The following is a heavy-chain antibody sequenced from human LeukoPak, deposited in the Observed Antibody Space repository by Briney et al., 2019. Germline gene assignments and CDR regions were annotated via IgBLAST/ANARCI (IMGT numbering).Heavy chain of an antibody. V-gene: IGHV4-59*01. J-gene: IGHJ4*02. CDR2: IYYSGNT. Sequence: PSETLSLTCTVSGVSITTYYWSWIRQPPGKGLEWIGFIYYSGNTNYNPSPKSRVTISVDTSKNQFSLKLSSVTAADTAVYYCARAYTSWSFDYWGQGTLVTVSS. CDR1: GVSITTYY. D-gene: IGHD2-2*02. CDR3: ARAYTSWSFDY.